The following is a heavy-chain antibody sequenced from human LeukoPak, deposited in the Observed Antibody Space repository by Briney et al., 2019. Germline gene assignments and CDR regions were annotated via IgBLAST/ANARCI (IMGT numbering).Heavy chain of an antibody. V-gene: IGHV3-30*04. CDR3: AKLGYY. CDR2: ISYDGSNK. Sequence: GSLRLSCAASGFTFSSYAMHWVRQAPGKGLEWVAVISYDGSNKYYADSVKGRFTISRDNSKNTLYLQMNSLRAEDTAVYYCAKLGYYWGQGTLVTVSS. CDR1: GFTFSSYA. J-gene: IGHJ4*02. D-gene: IGHD6-13*01.